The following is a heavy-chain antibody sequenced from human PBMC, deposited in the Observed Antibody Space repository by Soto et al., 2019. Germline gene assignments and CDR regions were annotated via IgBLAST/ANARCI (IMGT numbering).Heavy chain of an antibody. CDR2: VYNTGGT. Sequence: QVQLQQSGPGLVKPSETLSLTCTVSSGPSSSHNWGWIRQSPGRGLEWIGYVYNTGGTSYNPSLKSRVTLSADTSANHISLTLSSVPAAATAIYYCVGQGIGNLHGLVDVWGQGTTVSVSS. CDR1: SGPSSSHN. D-gene: IGHD1-1*01. CDR3: VGQGIGNLHGLVDV. V-gene: IGHV4-59*08. J-gene: IGHJ6*02.